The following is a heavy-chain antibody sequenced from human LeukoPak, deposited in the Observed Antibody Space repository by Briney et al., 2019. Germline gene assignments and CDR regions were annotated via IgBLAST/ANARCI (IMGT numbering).Heavy chain of an antibody. V-gene: IGHV3-30*01. CDR3: ARDGDSSGYYLPNFDY. D-gene: IGHD3-22*01. CDR2: ISYDGSNK. Sequence: GGSLRLSCAASGFTFSSYAMHWVRQAPGKGLEWVAVISYDGSNKYYADSVKGRFTISRDNSKNTLYLQMNSLRAEDTAVYYCARDGDSSGYYLPNFDYWGQGTWSPSPQ. J-gene: IGHJ4*02. CDR1: GFTFSSYA.